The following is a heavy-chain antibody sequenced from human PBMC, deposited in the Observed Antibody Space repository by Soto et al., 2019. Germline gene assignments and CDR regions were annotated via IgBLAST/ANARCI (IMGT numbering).Heavy chain of an antibody. Sequence: ASVKVSCKASGYTFTSYAMHWVRQAPGQRLEWMGWINAGNGNTKYSQKFQGRVTITRDTSASTAYMELSSLRSEDTAVYYCARDRLWLDYYYYGMDVWGQGTTVTVSS. V-gene: IGHV1-3*01. CDR3: ARDRLWLDYYYYGMDV. CDR2: INAGNGNT. CDR1: GYTFTSYA. J-gene: IGHJ6*02. D-gene: IGHD3-10*01.